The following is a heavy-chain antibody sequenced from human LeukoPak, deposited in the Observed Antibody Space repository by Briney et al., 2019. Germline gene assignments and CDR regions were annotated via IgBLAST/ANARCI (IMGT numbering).Heavy chain of an antibody. J-gene: IGHJ3*02. V-gene: IGHV3-7*01. D-gene: IGHD6-13*01. Sequence: GGSLRLSCAASGFTFRSHWMSWVRQAPGKGLERVANINLDGSEKYYVDSVMGRFAVSRDNAENSLYLQINSLRAEDTAVYFCARDSEKSSSFAFDIWGQGTMVTVSS. CDR1: GFTFRSHW. CDR2: INLDGSEK. CDR3: ARDSEKSSSFAFDI.